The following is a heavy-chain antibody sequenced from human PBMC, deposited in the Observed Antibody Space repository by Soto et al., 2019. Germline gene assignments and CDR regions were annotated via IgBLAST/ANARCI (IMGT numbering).Heavy chain of an antibody. CDR3: SRVPDR. CDR1: GGSISSGGYS. CDR2: IYHSGNT. J-gene: IGHJ5*02. V-gene: IGHV4-30-2*01. D-gene: IGHD2-2*01. Sequence: QRQLQESGSGLVKPSQTLSLTCAVSGGSISSGGYSWRWIRQPPVKGLEWIGYIYHSGNTYYNPSLKSRVTISVDRSKNQFSLKLSSVTAADTAVYYCSRVPDRWGQGTLVTVSS.